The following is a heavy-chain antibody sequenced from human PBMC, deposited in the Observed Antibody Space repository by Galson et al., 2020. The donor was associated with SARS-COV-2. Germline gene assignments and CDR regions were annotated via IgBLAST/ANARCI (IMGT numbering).Heavy chain of an antibody. CDR2: IYTSGST. CDR1: GGSVSSSSYY. V-gene: IGHV4-39*01. Sequence: SETLSLTCTVSGGSVSSSSYYCGWVRQPPGKGPAWFGIIYTSGSTYYNPSLKSRVTISVDTSKNQFSLKMNSVTAADTAVYYCARLTPTQWELPNYFDYWGQGTLVTVSS. CDR3: ARLTPTQWELPNYFDY. J-gene: IGHJ4*02. D-gene: IGHD1-26*01.